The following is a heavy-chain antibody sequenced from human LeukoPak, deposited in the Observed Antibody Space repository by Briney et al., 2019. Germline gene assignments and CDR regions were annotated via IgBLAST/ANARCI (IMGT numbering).Heavy chain of an antibody. Sequence: ESGPTLVNPTQTLTLTCTFSGFSLGTSGMCVSWIRQPPVKALELLARIDWDDDKYYSTSLQTRLTISKDTSKTQVVLTMTNMDPVDTATYYCARAFPTVTTFDYWGQGTLVTVSS. D-gene: IGHD4-17*01. CDR1: GFSLGTSGMC. V-gene: IGHV2-70*11. CDR3: ARAFPTVTTFDY. J-gene: IGHJ4*02. CDR2: IDWDDDK.